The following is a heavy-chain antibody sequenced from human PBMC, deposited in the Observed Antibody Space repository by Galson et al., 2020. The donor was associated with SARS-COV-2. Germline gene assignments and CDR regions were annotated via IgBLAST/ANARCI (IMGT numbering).Heavy chain of an antibody. CDR3: AKILDYGEYGDYGLDWFDP. D-gene: IGHD4-17*01. Sequence: SETLSLTCTVSGGSISPYYWTWIRQTPGKGLEWMGYIYYSGTTNYNPSLKSRVTISVDTSKNQFSLKLTSVTAADTAVYYCAKILDYGEYGDYGLDWFDPWGQGTLVTVSS. J-gene: IGHJ5*02. V-gene: IGHV4-59*01. CDR1: GGSISPYY. CDR2: IYYSGTT.